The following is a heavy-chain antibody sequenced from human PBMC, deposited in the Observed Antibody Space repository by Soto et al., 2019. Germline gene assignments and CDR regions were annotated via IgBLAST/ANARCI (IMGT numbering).Heavy chain of an antibody. CDR1: GGSFSGYY. D-gene: IGHD3-3*01. CDR3: ARVVVEDDFWSGYPNWFDP. V-gene: IGHV4-34*01. J-gene: IGHJ5*02. CDR2: INHSGST. Sequence: KSSETLSLTCAVYGGSFSGYYWSWIRQPPGKGLEWIGEINHSGSTNYNPSLKSRVTISVDTSKNQFSLKLSSVTAADTAVYSCARVVVEDDFWSGYPNWFDPWGQGTLVTVSS.